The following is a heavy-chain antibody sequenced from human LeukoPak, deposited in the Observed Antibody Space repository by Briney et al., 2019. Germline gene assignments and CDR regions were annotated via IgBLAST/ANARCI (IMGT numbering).Heavy chain of an antibody. D-gene: IGHD4-23*01. CDR1: GFTFSSHS. CDR2: ISSSSSTI. V-gene: IGHV3-48*01. J-gene: IGHJ4*02. CDR3: VRGNDYGGPHY. Sequence: GGSLRLSCAASGFTFSSHSMNWVRQAPGKGLEWVSYISSSSSTIYYADSVKGRFTISRDNAKNSLYLQMNSLRAEDTAVYYCVRGNDYGGPHYWGQGTLVTVSS.